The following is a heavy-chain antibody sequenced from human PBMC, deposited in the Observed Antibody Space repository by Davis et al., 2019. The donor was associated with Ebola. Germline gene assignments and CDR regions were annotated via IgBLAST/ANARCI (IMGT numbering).Heavy chain of an antibody. Sequence: SVKVSCKVSGGTFSSYGINWVRQAPGQGLEWMGRIIPIFGIINYAQKFQGRVTITADESASTAYMELSSLRSEDTAVYYCAREGGFDIWGQGTMVTVSS. J-gene: IGHJ3*02. CDR1: GGTFSSYG. CDR3: AREGGFDI. D-gene: IGHD3-16*01. V-gene: IGHV1-69*13. CDR2: IIPIFGII.